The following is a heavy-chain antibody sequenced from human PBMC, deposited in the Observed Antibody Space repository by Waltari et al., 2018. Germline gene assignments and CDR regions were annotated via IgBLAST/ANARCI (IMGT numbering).Heavy chain of an antibody. CDR3: ARQEPNGWELPSYFDQ. D-gene: IGHD1-7*01. V-gene: IGHV4-39*01. Sequence: QLQLQESGPGLGKPSETLSLTCSVSGDSISNSGYFWGWVRQPPGKGLEYIGSIYYSGSIYYNPSLKSRVTISVDSSKTQFSLQSSSVTAADTAVYYCARQEPNGWELPSYFDQWGQGTLVIVSS. CDR1: GDSISNSGYF. J-gene: IGHJ4*02. CDR2: IYYSGSI.